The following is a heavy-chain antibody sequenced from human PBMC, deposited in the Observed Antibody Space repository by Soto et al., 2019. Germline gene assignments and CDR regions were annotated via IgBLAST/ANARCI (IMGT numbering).Heavy chain of an antibody. Sequence: SETLSLTCAVYGGSFSGYYWSWIRQPPGKGLEWIGEINHSGSTNYNPSLKSRVTISVDTSKNQFSLKLSSVTAADTAVYYCARAKPKYCSGGSCSKLRRSYYYMDVWGKGTTVTVSS. V-gene: IGHV4-34*01. CDR1: GGSFSGYY. CDR2: INHSGST. D-gene: IGHD2-15*01. CDR3: ARAKPKYCSGGSCSKLRRSYYYMDV. J-gene: IGHJ6*03.